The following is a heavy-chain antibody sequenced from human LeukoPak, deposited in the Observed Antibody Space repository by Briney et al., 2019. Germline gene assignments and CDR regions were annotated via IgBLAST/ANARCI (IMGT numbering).Heavy chain of an antibody. CDR3: ATYGSGSGTFFDS. Sequence: GGSLRLSCAASGYMFSDYYMSWIRQAPEKGLEWLSYISHSGSTIYYADSVKGRFTISRDNAKNSLYLQMNSLRAEDTALYYYATYGSGSGTFFDSWGQGTLVTVSS. V-gene: IGHV3-11*04. D-gene: IGHD3-10*01. J-gene: IGHJ4*01. CDR1: GYMFSDYY. CDR2: ISHSGSTI.